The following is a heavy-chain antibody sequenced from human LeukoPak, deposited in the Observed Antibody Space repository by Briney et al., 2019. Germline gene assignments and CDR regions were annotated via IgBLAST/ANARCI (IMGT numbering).Heavy chain of an antibody. V-gene: IGHV3-23*01. CDR1: GFTFSSYA. D-gene: IGHD5-18*01. J-gene: IGHJ4*02. CDR3: AKNWGTGMACYGY. Sequence: PGGSLRLSCAASGFTFSSYAMTWVRQAPGKGLEWVSAISGDGIYTYYADSVKGRFTSSRDNSKNTLYLQMSNLRAEDTAVYFCAKNWGTGMACYGYWGQGTQVTVSS. CDR2: ISGDGIYT.